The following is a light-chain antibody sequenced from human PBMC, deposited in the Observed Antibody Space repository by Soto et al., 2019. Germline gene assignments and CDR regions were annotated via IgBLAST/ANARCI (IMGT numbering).Light chain of an antibody. Sequence: QSVLTQPRSVSGSPGQSVTISCTGTSSDIGGYNYVSWYQQHPGKAPKLIIYDVSKRPSGVHDRFSGSKSGNTASLTISGLRADDEADYYCCSYAGSFTYVFGTGTKLTVL. V-gene: IGLV2-11*01. CDR1: SSDIGGYNY. CDR2: DVS. J-gene: IGLJ1*01. CDR3: CSYAGSFTYV.